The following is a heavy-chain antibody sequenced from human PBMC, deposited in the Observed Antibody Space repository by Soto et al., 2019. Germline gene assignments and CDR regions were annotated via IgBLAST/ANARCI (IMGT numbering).Heavy chain of an antibody. J-gene: IGHJ4*02. CDR1: GFIFSSYT. V-gene: IGHV3-48*02. D-gene: IGHD4-17*01. CDR3: ARDYGDYGSDY. Sequence: EVQLVESGGGLVQPGGSLRLSCAASGFIFSSYTMIWVRQAPGKGLEWVSYISSSSRTIYYADSVRGRLTISRDNAKNSLYLKMNSLRDEDTAVYYCARDYGDYGSDYWGQGTLVTVSS. CDR2: ISSSSRTI.